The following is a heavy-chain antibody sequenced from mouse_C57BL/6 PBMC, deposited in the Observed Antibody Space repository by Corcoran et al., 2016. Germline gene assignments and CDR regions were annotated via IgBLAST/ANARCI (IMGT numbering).Heavy chain of an antibody. CDR2: INTYSGVP. CDR3: ARRAHYYGSSYVRFDY. Sequence: QIQLVQSGPELKKPGETVKISCKDSGYTFTTYGMSWVKQAPGKGLKWMGWINTYSGVPTYADDFKGRFAFSLETSASTAYLQINNLKNEDTATYFCARRAHYYGSSYVRFDYWGQGTTLTVSS. D-gene: IGHD1-1*01. J-gene: IGHJ2*01. V-gene: IGHV9-3*01. CDR1: GYTFTTYG.